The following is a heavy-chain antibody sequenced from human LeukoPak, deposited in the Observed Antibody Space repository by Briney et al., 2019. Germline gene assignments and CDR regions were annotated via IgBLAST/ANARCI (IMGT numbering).Heavy chain of an antibody. CDR2: IYYSGST. D-gene: IGHD6-19*01. J-gene: IGHJ1*01. CDR1: GGSISSSSYY. CDR3: ARGREQWLGGDFQH. Sequence: SETLSLTCTVSGGSISSSSYYWSWIRQPPGKGLEWIGYIYYSGSTNYNPSLKSRVTISVDTSKNQFSLKLSSVTAADTAVYYCARGREQWLGGDFQHWGQGTLVTVSS. V-gene: IGHV4-61*01.